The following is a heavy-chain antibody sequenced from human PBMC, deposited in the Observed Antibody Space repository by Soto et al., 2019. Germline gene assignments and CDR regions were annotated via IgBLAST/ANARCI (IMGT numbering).Heavy chain of an antibody. CDR1: GFTFSSYA. V-gene: IGHV3-23*01. CDR3: ARGDRGGSGSPASYYYSGLDV. J-gene: IGHJ6*02. D-gene: IGHD3-10*01. Sequence: DVQLLESGGDLVQPGGSLRLSCAASGFTFSSYAMSWVRQAPGKGLEWVSSVSAGGDMTYYSDSVKGRFTISRDNSNNAMCLQRNSLRAEDTALYYCARGDRGGSGSPASYYYSGLDVWGQGTTVTVSS. CDR2: VSAGGDMT.